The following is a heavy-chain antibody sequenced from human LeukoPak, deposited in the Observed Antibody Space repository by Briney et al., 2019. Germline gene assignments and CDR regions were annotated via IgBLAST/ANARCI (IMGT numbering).Heavy chain of an antibody. CDR1: GFTFSSYG. CDR3: AKPLYESSGSFDY. CDR2: ISYDGSNK. J-gene: IGHJ4*02. Sequence: QTGGSLRLSCAASGFTFSSYGMHWVRQAPGKGLEWVAVISYDGSNKYYADSVKGRFTISRDNSKNTLYLQMNSLRAEDTDVYYCAKPLYESSGSFDYRGQGTLVTVSS. V-gene: IGHV3-30*18. D-gene: IGHD3-22*01.